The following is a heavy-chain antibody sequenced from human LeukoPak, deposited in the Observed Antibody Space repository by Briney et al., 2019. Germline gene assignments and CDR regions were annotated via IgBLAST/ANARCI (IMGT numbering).Heavy chain of an antibody. J-gene: IGHJ4*02. D-gene: IGHD5-24*01. CDR2: IYTSGTT. V-gene: IGHV4-61*02. Sequence: PSQTLSLTCTVSGGAINSGSHYWSWIRQSAGKGLEWIGRIYTSGTTNSNPSLKSRVTISVDTSKNQFSLMLSSVTAADTAVYYCARGIRMATITYYFDYWGQGTLVTVSS. CDR1: GGAINSGSHY. CDR3: ARGIRMATITYYFDY.